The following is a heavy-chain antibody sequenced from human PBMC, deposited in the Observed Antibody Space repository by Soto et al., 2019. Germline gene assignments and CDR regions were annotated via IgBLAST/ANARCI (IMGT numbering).Heavy chain of an antibody. Sequence: QLQLQESGPGRVKPSETLSLTCTVSGGSISSSIYYWGWIRQPPGKGLEWIGSIYYNGSTNHNTSLKSRVTITVDTTKNQFSTKLISVTAADTAVYYCARHSQADHWKLGWCVPWGQGTLVTVSS. CDR1: GGSISSSIYY. D-gene: IGHD1-1*01. CDR3: ARHSQADHWKLGWCVP. V-gene: IGHV4-39*01. CDR2: IYYNGST. J-gene: IGHJ5*02.